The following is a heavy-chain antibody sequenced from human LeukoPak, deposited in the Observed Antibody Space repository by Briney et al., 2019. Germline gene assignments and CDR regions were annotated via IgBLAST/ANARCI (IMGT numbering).Heavy chain of an antibody. CDR3: TTGGAASIVDFDY. J-gene: IGHJ4*02. V-gene: IGHV3-15*01. D-gene: IGHD3-22*01. CDR1: GFTFSNAW. Sequence: GGSLRLSCAASGFTFSNAWMSWVRQAPGKGLEWVGRIKSKTDGGTTDYAAPVKGRFTISRDDSKNTLYLQMNSLKTEDTAVYYCTTGGAASIVDFDYWGQGTLVTVSS. CDR2: IKSKTDGGTT.